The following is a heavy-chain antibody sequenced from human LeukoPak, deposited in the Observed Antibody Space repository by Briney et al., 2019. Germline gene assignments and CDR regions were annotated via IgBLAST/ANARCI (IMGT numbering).Heavy chain of an antibody. CDR3: AKDQPTYYYDSSGLIFDY. CDR1: GFTFSTYA. CDR2: ISGSGDST. D-gene: IGHD3-22*01. Sequence: AGGSLRLSCAASGFTFSTYAVNWVRQAPGKGLEWVSTISGSGDSTYYADSVKGRFTISRDNSKNTLYLQMNSLRAEDTAVYYCAKDQPTYYYDSSGLIFDYWGQGTLVTVSS. J-gene: IGHJ4*02. V-gene: IGHV3-23*01.